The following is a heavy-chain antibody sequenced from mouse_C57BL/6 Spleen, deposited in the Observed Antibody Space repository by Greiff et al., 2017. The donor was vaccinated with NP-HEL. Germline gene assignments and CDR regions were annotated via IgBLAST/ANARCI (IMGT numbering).Heavy chain of an antibody. J-gene: IGHJ4*01. CDR1: GYTFTDYY. CDR2: INPNNGGT. Sequence: VQLQQSGPELVKPGASVKISCKASGYTFTDYYMNWVKQSHGKSLEWIGDINPNNGGTSYNQKFKGKATLTVDKSSSPAYMELRSLTSEDSAVYYCARSGYAMDYWGQGTSVTVSS. D-gene: IGHD1-3*01. V-gene: IGHV1-26*01. CDR3: ARSGYAMDY.